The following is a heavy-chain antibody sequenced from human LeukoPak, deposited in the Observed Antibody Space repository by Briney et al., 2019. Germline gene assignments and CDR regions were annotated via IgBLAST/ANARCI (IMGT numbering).Heavy chain of an antibody. Sequence: GRSLRLSCAASGFTFSSYGMHWVRQTPGKGLEWVAVIWYDGSNKYYADSVKGRFTISRDNSKNTLYLQMNSLRAEDTAVYYCAKGFRMTTVTTVDYWGQGTLVTVSS. J-gene: IGHJ4*02. CDR2: IWYDGSNK. CDR3: AKGFRMTTVTTVDY. V-gene: IGHV3-33*06. CDR1: GFTFSSYG. D-gene: IGHD4-11*01.